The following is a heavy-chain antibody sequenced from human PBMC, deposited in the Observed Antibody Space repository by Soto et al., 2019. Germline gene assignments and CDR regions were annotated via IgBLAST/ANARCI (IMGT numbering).Heavy chain of an antibody. CDR2: ISYDGSNK. CDR1: GFTFSSYA. CDR3: ARDSDSSSPGMDV. J-gene: IGHJ6*02. D-gene: IGHD6-6*01. V-gene: IGHV3-30-3*01. Sequence: PGGSLRLSCAASGFTFSSYAMHWVRQAPGKGLEWVAVISYDGSNKYYADSVKGQFTNSRDNSKNTLYLQMNSLRAEDTAVYYCARDSDSSSPGMDVWGQGTTVTVSS.